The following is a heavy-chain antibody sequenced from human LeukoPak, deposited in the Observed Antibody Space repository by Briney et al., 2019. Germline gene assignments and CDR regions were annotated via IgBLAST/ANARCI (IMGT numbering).Heavy chain of an antibody. J-gene: IGHJ6*02. D-gene: IGHD2-21*01. Sequence: ASVKVSCKASGYNFISYYMHWVRQAPGQGLEWMGIINPSGGSTSYAQKFQDRVTMTRDTSTSTVYMELSSLKSEDTAVYYCAREDVVLVNAVRYYHYGMDVWGQGTTVTVSS. CDR2: INPSGGST. V-gene: IGHV1-46*01. CDR1: GYNFISYY. CDR3: AREDVVLVNAVRYYHYGMDV.